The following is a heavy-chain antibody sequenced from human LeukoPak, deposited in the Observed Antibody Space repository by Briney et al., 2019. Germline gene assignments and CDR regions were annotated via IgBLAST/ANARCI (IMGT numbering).Heavy chain of an antibody. D-gene: IGHD1-26*01. CDR1: GFTFRNYG. CDR3: ARGGTSVGATMSDYFDY. CDR2: VTYDGSKA. Sequence: GGSLRLSCAASGFTFRNYGMHWVRQVPGKGLEWLGVVTYDGSKAFYADSEKGRLTISRDNSKNTLYLQMNTLRVEDRAVYFCARGGTSVGATMSDYFDYWGQGTLVTVSS. V-gene: IGHV3-30*03. J-gene: IGHJ4*02.